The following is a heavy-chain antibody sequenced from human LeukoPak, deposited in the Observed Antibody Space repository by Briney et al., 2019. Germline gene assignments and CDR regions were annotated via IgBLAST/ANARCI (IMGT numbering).Heavy chain of an antibody. V-gene: IGHV3-21*01. CDR2: ISSSSSYI. CDR1: GFTFSSYS. Sequence: GGSLRLSCAASGFTFSSYSMNWVRQAPGKGLEWVSSISSSSSYIYYADSVKGRFTISRDNAKNSLYLQMNSLRAEDTAVYYCARGAVAAPGDYWGQGTLVTVSS. CDR3: ARGAVAAPGDY. J-gene: IGHJ4*02. D-gene: IGHD6-19*01.